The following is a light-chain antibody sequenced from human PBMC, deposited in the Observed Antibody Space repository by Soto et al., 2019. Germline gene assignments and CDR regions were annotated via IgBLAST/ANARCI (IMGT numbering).Light chain of an antibody. J-gene: IGKJ1*01. CDR1: QSVRTN. Sequence: EVSMTHFPDTVSVTTGETLTLSCGASQSVRTNLAWYQQRPGQAPRLLIHYSSTRASDIPARFSGSGSGTNFTLAISSLQSEDFAVYYCQQYAYWPETFGQGTKVDI. CDR3: QQYAYWPET. CDR2: YSS. V-gene: IGKV3D-15*01.